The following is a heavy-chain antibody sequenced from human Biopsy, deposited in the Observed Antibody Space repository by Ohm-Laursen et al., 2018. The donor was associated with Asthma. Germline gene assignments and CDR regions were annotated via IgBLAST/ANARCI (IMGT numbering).Heavy chain of an antibody. V-gene: IGHV1-3*01. CDR3: ARTYYDFLTGQVKDVFGV. CDR1: GYNFISFA. CDR2: INAGDGNT. Sequence: ASVKVSCKASGYNFISFAIHWVRQAPGQRLEWMGWINAGDGNTKYSQKFQGRVTITRDTSASTAFMELRSLRSEDTATYYCARTYYDFLTGQVKDVFGVWGQGTMVTVSS. D-gene: IGHD3-9*01. J-gene: IGHJ3*01.